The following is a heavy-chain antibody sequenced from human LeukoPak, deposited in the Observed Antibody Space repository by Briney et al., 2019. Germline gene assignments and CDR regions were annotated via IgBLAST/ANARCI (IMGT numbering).Heavy chain of an antibody. CDR2: ISDSGSRT. V-gene: IGHV3-23*01. D-gene: IGHD3-22*01. CDR1: AFIVDRYG. J-gene: IGHJ4*02. CDR3: AKQESSGSYPYYFDY. Sequence: GGSLRLSCAASAFIVDRYGMTWVRQAPGEGLKWVSSISDSGSRTYYADSVKGRFTVSRDNSKNTVYVQMNSLRAEDTAIYYCAKQESSGSYPYYFDYWGQGTLVTVSS.